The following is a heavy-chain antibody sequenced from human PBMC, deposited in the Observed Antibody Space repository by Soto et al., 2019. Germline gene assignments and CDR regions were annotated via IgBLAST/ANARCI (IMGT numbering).Heavy chain of an antibody. CDR2: IYPGDSDT. Sequence: WVRQMPGKGLEWMGIIYPGDSDTRYSPSFQGQVTISADKSISTAYLQWSSLKASDTAMYYCARLVTATYYYMDVWGKGTTVTVSS. D-gene: IGHD2-15*01. CDR3: ARLVTATYYYMDV. V-gene: IGHV5-51*01. J-gene: IGHJ6*03.